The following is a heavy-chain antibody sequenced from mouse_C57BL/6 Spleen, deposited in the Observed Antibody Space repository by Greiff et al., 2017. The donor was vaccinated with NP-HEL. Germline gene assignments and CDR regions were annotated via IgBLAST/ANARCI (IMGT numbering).Heavy chain of an antibody. Sequence: QVQLQQPGAELVKPGASVKLSCKASGYTFTSYWMHWVKQRPGQGLEWIGMIHPNSGSTNYNEKFKSKATLTVDKSSSTAYMQLSSLTSEDSAVYYCARLAISSYYFDYWGQGTTLTVSS. J-gene: IGHJ2*01. V-gene: IGHV1-64*01. CDR3: ARLAISSYYFDY. CDR1: GYTFTSYW. CDR2: IHPNSGST.